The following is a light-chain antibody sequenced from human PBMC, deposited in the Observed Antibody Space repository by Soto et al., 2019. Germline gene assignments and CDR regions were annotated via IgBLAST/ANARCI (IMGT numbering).Light chain of an antibody. CDR1: KSVRSNF. Sequence: EILLTQCPGTLSLSPGERATLACGGSKSVRSNFLAWYQQKPGQAPSPLIYAASTRATGIPERLSGSGSGTDLTLTISRLEPEDFEVYYCQQYGSSPKTFGHGTKVDIK. CDR3: QQYGSSPKT. CDR2: AAS. J-gene: IGKJ1*01. V-gene: IGKV3-20*01.